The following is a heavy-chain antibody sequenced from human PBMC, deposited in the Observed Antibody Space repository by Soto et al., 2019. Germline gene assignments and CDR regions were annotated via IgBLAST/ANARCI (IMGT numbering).Heavy chain of an antibody. D-gene: IGHD1-1*01. CDR2: IKQDGSEK. CDR3: ATKGGVRPNNAFDT. J-gene: IGHJ3*02. V-gene: IGHV3-7*03. CDR1: GFTFSSYW. Sequence: EVQLVESGGGLVQPGGSLRLSCAASGFTFSSYWMSWVRQAPGKGLEWVANIKQDGSEKYYVDSVKGRFTISRDNAKNSLYLQINRLRAEDTAVYYCATKGGVRPNNAFDTWGQGTKVTVSS.